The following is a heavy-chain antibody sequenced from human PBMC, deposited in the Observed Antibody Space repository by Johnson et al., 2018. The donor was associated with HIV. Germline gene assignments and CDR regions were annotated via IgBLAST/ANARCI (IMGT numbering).Heavy chain of an antibody. CDR2: ISGSGGST. J-gene: IGHJ3*02. Sequence: AAGGVTFSNYAMSWVRQAPGKGLEWVSAISGSGGSTYYADSVKGRFTISRDNSKNPLYLQMNSLRAEDTAVYYCAKGGGSSWSDAFDIWGQGTMVTVSS. V-gene: IGHV3-23*01. D-gene: IGHD6-13*01. CDR3: AKGGGSSWSDAFDI. CDR1: GVTFSNYA.